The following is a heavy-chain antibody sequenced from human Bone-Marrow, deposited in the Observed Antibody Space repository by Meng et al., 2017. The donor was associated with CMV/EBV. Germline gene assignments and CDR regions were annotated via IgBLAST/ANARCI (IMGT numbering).Heavy chain of an antibody. J-gene: IGHJ5*02. Sequence: NASGSTSTRYGISWVRQAPGQGLEWMGCISAYNGNTNYAQKLQGRVTMTTDTSTSTAYMELRSLRSDDTAVYYCARVLDLGIDNWFDPWGQGTLVTVSS. D-gene: IGHD7-27*01. CDR3: ARVLDLGIDNWFDP. CDR2: ISAYNGNT. V-gene: IGHV1-18*01. CDR1: GSTSTRYG.